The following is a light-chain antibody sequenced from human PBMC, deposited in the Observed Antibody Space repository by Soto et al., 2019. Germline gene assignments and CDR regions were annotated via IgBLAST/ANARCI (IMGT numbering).Light chain of an antibody. CDR1: QTITYNF. Sequence: IVLTQSPGTLSLSPGEVATLSCGASQTITYNFLAWYQKKPGLAPRLLVYDASNRATGIPDRFRGSGSGTDFTLTISTLEPEDFAVYYCQHYGETSSTFGGGTRVEI. CDR2: DAS. CDR3: QHYGETSST. V-gene: IGKV3D-20*01. J-gene: IGKJ4*01.